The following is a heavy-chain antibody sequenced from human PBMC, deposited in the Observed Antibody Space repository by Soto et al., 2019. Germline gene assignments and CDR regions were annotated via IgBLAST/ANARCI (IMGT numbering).Heavy chain of an antibody. D-gene: IGHD3-10*01. V-gene: IGHV4-59*08. Sequence: PSETLSLMCSVSGGPITDFYGSWIRQPPGGGLEWLGYIYHTGITKFNPSLESRLTISVDTSTNQFSLSLTSVTAADTAVYYCAREMYYFGSGSGCLDPWGQGTLVTVSS. CDR2: IYHTGIT. J-gene: IGHJ5*02. CDR3: AREMYYFGSGSGCLDP. CDR1: GGPITDFY.